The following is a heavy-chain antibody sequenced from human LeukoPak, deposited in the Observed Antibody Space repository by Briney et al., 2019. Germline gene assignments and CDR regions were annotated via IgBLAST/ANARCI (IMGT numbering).Heavy chain of an antibody. Sequence: ASAKVSCKASGYTFTGYYMHWVRQAPGQGLEWMGWINPNSGGTNYAQKFQGRVTMTRDTSISTAYMELSRLRSDDTAVYYCARLQGYSYGYIDYWGQGTLVTVSS. J-gene: IGHJ4*02. V-gene: IGHV1-2*02. CDR3: ARLQGYSYGYIDY. D-gene: IGHD5-18*01. CDR2: INPNSGGT. CDR1: GYTFTGYY.